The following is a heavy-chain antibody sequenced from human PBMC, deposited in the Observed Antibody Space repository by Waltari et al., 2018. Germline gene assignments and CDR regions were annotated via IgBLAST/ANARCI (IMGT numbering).Heavy chain of an antibody. CDR2: IYSGGSTT. CDR1: GFIFSSYA. D-gene: IGHD3-10*01. V-gene: IGHV3-23*03. CDR3: AKHAAGSYFLISVRKTFMDV. Sequence: DVQLLETGGGLVQPGGSLRLSCEASGFIFSSYAMSWVRQTPGKGLEWVSIIYSGGSTTYYADSVKGRFTVSRDNSKNTLYLQMSGLRAEDTAVYFCAKHAAGSYFLISVRKTFMDVWGKGTTVIVSS. J-gene: IGHJ6*03.